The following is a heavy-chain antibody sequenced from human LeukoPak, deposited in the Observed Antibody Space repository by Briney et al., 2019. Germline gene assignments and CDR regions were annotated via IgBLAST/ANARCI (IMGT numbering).Heavy chain of an antibody. CDR3: AKGQRRYRGYDYVYYYYGMDV. Sequence: AGGSLRLSCAASGFIFNSYAMTWVRQAPGKGLEWVSSISVSGGNTHNADSVKGRFTISRDNSKNTLFLQLNSLRAEDTAVYYCAKGQRRYRGYDYVYYYYGMDVWGQGTTVTVSS. J-gene: IGHJ6*02. CDR2: ISVSGGNT. CDR1: GFIFNSYA. V-gene: IGHV3-23*01. D-gene: IGHD5-12*01.